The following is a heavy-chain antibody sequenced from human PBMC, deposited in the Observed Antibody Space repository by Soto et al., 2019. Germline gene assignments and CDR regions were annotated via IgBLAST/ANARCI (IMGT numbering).Heavy chain of an antibody. J-gene: IGHJ4*01. V-gene: IGHV4-59*01. Sequence: PSETLSLTCNVSGDSFSSYYWSWIRQPPGKGLEWIGYIYYSGSTNYNPSLKSRVTISVDTSKNQFSLNPRSVTAADTAVYYCAREMLGAFDFWGHGTLVTVSS. CDR2: IYYSGST. CDR3: AREMLGAFDF. CDR1: GDSFSSYY. D-gene: IGHD3-16*01.